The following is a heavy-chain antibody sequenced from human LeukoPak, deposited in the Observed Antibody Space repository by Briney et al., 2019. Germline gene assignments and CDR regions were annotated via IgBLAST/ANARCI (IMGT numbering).Heavy chain of an antibody. J-gene: IGHJ4*02. V-gene: IGHV3-48*03. CDR1: GFTVSSNY. CDR3: ATPWFAYAY. CDR2: ISSSGSTI. D-gene: IGHD3-10*01. Sequence: GGSLRLSCAASGFTVSSNYMNWVRQAPGKGLEWVSYISSSGSTIYYADSVKGRFTISRDNAKNSLYLQMNSLRAEDTAVYYCATPWFAYAYWGQGTLVTVSS.